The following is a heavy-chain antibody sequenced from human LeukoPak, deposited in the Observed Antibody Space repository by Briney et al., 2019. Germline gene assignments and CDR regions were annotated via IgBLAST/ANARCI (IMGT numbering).Heavy chain of an antibody. V-gene: IGHV3-9*03. J-gene: IGHJ4*02. CDR2: ISWNSGSI. Sequence: GGTLRLSCAASGFTFDDYAMYWVRQAPGKGLEWVSGISWNSGSIGYADSVKGRFTISRDNAKNSLYLQMNSLRAEDMALYYCAKGSDDSSGYYSNWGQGTLVTVSS. D-gene: IGHD3-22*01. CDR1: GFTFDDYA. CDR3: AKGSDDSSGYYSN.